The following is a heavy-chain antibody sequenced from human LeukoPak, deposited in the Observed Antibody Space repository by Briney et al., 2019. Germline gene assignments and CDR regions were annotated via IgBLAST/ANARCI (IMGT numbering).Heavy chain of an antibody. Sequence: GGSLRLSCAASGFTFSSYAMSWVRQAPGKGLEWVSAISGSGDSTYYADSVKGRSTISRDNSKNTLYLQMNSLRAEDTAVYYCAKNSASYGNYVYYWGQGTLVTVSS. D-gene: IGHD4-11*01. CDR1: GFTFSSYA. V-gene: IGHV3-23*01. J-gene: IGHJ4*02. CDR3: AKNSASYGNYVYY. CDR2: ISGSGDST.